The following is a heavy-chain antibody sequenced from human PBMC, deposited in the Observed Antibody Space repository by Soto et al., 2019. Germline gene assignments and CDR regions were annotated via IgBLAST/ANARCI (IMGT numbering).Heavy chain of an antibody. CDR2: IIPILGIA. J-gene: IGHJ1*01. CDR1: GGTFSSYT. D-gene: IGHD3-22*01. CDR3: ARGLDYYDSSGQH. Sequence: GASVKVSCKASGGTFSSYTISWVRQAPGQGLEWMGRIIPILGIANYAQKFQGRVTITADKSTSTAYMELSSLRSEDTAVYYCARGLDYYDSSGQHWGQGTLVTVSS. V-gene: IGHV1-69*02.